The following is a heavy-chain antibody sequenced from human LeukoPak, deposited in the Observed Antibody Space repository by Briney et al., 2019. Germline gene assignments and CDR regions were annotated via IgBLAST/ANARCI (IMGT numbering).Heavy chain of an antibody. CDR2: IKSKPDGGTI. D-gene: IGHD6-19*01. V-gene: IGHV3-15*01. CDR3: TTLSIVVAGN. Sequence: GGSLTLPCAASGFTFSNAWMKWVRQAPGKGRACVARIKSKPDGGTIDYAAPVKGRFTISRDDSKNTLYLQMNSLKSEDTAVYYCTTLSIVVAGNWGQGTLVTVSS. CDR1: GFTFSNAW. J-gene: IGHJ4*02.